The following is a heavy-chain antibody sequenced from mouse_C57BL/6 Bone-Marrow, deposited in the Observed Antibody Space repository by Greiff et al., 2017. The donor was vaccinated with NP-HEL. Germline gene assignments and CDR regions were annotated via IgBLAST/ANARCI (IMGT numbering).Heavy chain of an antibody. CDR2: IRNKANGYTT. Sequence: EVKVVESGGGLVQPGGSLSLSCAASGFTFTDYYMSWVRQPPGKALEWLGFIRNKANGYTTEYSVSVKGRFTISRDNSQSILYLQMNALRAEDSATYYCARYGAQEYAMDYWGQGTSVTVSS. CDR1: GFTFTDYY. J-gene: IGHJ4*01. CDR3: ARYGAQEYAMDY. D-gene: IGHD3-2*02. V-gene: IGHV7-3*01.